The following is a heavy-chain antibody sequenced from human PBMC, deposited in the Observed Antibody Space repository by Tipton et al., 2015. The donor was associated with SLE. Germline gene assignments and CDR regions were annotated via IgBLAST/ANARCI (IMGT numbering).Heavy chain of an antibody. D-gene: IGHD2-21*01. CDR2: ISSSSSYI. V-gene: IGHV3-21*03. CDR3: ARSYCGGDCYLYYYYGMDV. Sequence: SLRLSCAASGFTFSSYSMNWVRQAPGKGLEWVSSISSSSSYIYYADSVKGRFTISRDNAKNSLYLQMNSLRAEDTAVYYCARSYCGGDCYLYYYYGMDVWGQGTTVTVSS. J-gene: IGHJ6*02. CDR1: GFTFSSYS.